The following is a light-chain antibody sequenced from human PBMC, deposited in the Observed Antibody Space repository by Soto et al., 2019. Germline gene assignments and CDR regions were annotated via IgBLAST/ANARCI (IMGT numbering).Light chain of an antibody. CDR2: SNN. CDR1: SSNIGSNT. V-gene: IGLV1-44*01. CDR3: ATLDDSLNGYV. J-gene: IGLJ1*01. Sequence: QTVVTQSPSASGTPGQRVTISCSGSSSNIGSNTVNWYQQLPGTAPKLLIYSNNQRPSGVPDRFSGSKSGTSASLAISGLQSEDEAEYYCATLDDSLNGYVFGTGTKVTVL.